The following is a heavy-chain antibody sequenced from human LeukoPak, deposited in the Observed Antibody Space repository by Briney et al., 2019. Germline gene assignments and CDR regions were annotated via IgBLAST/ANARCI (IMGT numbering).Heavy chain of an antibody. D-gene: IGHD2-15*01. CDR2: INPNSGNT. CDR3: ARGPLLLRAFDI. Sequence: GASVKVSCKASGYTFTSYDINWVRQATGQGLEWMGWINPNSGNTGYAQKFQGRVTMTRNTSISTAYMELSSLRSEDTAVYYCARGPLLLRAFDIWGQGTMVTVSS. V-gene: IGHV1-8*01. J-gene: IGHJ3*02. CDR1: GYTFTSYD.